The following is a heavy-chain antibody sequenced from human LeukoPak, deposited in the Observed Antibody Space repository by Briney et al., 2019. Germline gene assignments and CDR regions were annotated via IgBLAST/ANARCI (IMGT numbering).Heavy chain of an antibody. Sequence: PGGSLRLSCAASGFTFSSYAMHWVRQAPGKGLEWVAVISYDGSNKYYADSVKGRFTISRDNSKNTLYLQMNSLRAEDTAVYYCARDRQWEPYDAFDIWGQGTMVTVSS. CDR3: ARDRQWEPYDAFDI. CDR1: GFTFSSYA. J-gene: IGHJ3*02. D-gene: IGHD1-26*01. CDR2: ISYDGSNK. V-gene: IGHV3-30-3*01.